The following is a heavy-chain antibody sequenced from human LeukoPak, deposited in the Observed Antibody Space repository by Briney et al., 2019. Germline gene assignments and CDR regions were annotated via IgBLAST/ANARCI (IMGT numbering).Heavy chain of an antibody. D-gene: IGHD6-19*01. CDR3: ARTALQLNSGWYETYDY. Sequence: QSGGSLRLSCAASGFTFSSYSMNWVRQAPGKGLEWVSYISSSSSTIYYADSVKGRFTISRDNAKNSLYLQMNSLRADDTAVYYCARTALQLNSGWYETYDYWGQGTLVTVSS. V-gene: IGHV3-48*04. J-gene: IGHJ4*02. CDR1: GFTFSSYS. CDR2: ISSSSSTI.